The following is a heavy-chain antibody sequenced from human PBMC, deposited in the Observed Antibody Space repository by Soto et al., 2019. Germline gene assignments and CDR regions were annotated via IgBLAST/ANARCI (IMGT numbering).Heavy chain of an antibody. CDR3: ARSSGDYRPFDS. Sequence: PGGSLRLSCAASGFTFSNYEMNWIRQAPGKGLEWVSHMTGSGSAIYYADSVKGRFTISRDNAKNSLYLQLNSLRAEDTALYYCARSSGDYRPFDSWGQGTLVSVSS. CDR2: MTGSGSAI. CDR1: GFTFSNYE. V-gene: IGHV3-48*03. D-gene: IGHD3-22*01. J-gene: IGHJ4*02.